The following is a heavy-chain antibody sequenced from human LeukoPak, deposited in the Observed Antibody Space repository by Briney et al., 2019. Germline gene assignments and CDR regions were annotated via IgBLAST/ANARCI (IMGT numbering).Heavy chain of an antibody. J-gene: IGHJ4*02. CDR1: GFTFSSYG. CDR3: AKSRGAVFGVVIIPYFDY. D-gene: IGHD3-3*01. CDR2: ISYDGSNK. Sequence: PGRSLRLSCAASGFTFSSYGMHWVRQAPGKGLEWVAVISYDGSNKYYADSVKGRFTISRDNSKNTLYLQMNSLRAEDTAVYYCAKSRGAVFGVVIIPYFDYWGQGTLVTVSS. V-gene: IGHV3-30*18.